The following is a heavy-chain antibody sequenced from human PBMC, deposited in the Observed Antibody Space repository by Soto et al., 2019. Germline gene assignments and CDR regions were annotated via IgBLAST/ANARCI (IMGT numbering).Heavy chain of an antibody. V-gene: IGHV3-30*04. J-gene: IGHJ6*02. D-gene: IGHD1-26*01. CDR3: ARRKDLGGPHYYYGMDV. CDR2: ISYDGSNK. CDR1: GFIINNYA. Sequence: QVQLVESGGGVVQPGRSLRVSCAASGFIINNYAMHWVRQTPGKGLEWVAVISYDGSNKYYADSVKGRFTISRDNSKNTLYMEMNNLRPDDTAVYYCARRKDLGGPHYYYGMDVWGQGTTVTVSS.